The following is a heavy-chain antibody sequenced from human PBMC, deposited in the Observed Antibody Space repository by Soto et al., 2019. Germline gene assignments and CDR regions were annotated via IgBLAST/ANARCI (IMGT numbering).Heavy chain of an antibody. Sequence: QVQLQESGPGLVKPSGTLSLTCAVSGYSISSTTWWSWVRQPPGKGLEWIGKIDHTGSSRYNPSLQSRVTMSVDMSRNQLSLKLSSVTAADTATYFCARDRTLSYSWYSYYGMDVWGQGTSVTVSS. CDR2: IDHTGSS. D-gene: IGHD3-16*02. CDR1: GYSISSTTW. V-gene: IGHV4-4*02. CDR3: ARDRTLSYSWYSYYGMDV. J-gene: IGHJ6*02.